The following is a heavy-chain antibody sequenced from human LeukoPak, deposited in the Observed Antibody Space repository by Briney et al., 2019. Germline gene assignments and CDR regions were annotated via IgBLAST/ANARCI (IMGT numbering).Heavy chain of an antibody. Sequence: GASVKVSCKASGYTFTNYDINWVRQATGQGLEWMGWMNPNSGTTGYAQKFLGRVTITRNTSISTTYMELSSLRSEDTAVYCCARGRSPGTSMEYYYYMDVWGKGTTVTVSS. V-gene: IGHV1-8*03. CDR1: GYTFTNYD. D-gene: IGHD1-1*01. CDR3: ARGRSPGTSMEYYYYMDV. CDR2: MNPNSGTT. J-gene: IGHJ6*03.